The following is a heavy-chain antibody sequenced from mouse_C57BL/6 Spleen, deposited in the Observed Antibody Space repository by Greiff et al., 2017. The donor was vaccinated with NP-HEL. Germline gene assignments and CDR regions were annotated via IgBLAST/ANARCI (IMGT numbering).Heavy chain of an antibody. V-gene: IGHV5-9-1*02. D-gene: IGHD2-1*01. CDR1: GFTFSSYA. J-gene: IGHJ4*01. CDR3: TRRGAIYYGYAMDY. Sequence: EVKLQESGEGLVKPGGSLKLSCAASGFTFSSYAMSWVRQTPEKRLEWVAYISSGGDYIYYVDTVKGRFTISRANARNTLYLQMSSLKSEDTAMYYCTRRGAIYYGYAMDYWGQGTSVTVSS. CDR2: ISSGGDYI.